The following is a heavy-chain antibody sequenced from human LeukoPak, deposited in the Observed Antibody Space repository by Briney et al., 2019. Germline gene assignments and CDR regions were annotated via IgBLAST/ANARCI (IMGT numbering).Heavy chain of an antibody. D-gene: IGHD2-2*01. CDR1: GYTFTGYY. Sequence: GASVKVSCKASGYTFTGYYMHWVRQAPGQGLEWMGWIDPNSGGTNYAQKFQGRVTMTRDTSISTAYMVLNRLRSDDTAVYYCASGPYCSSTSCSFDPWGQGTLVTVSS. V-gene: IGHV1-2*02. CDR3: ASGPYCSSTSCSFDP. CDR2: IDPNSGGT. J-gene: IGHJ5*02.